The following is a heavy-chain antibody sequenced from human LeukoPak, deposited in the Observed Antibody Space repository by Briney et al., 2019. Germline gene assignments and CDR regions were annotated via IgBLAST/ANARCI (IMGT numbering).Heavy chain of an antibody. CDR3: AKDSVTMVRGVMGGAFDI. D-gene: IGHD3-10*01. J-gene: IGHJ3*02. Sequence: PGGSLRLSCAASGFTFSSYGMHWVRQAPGKGLEWVAFIRYDGSNKYYADSVKGRFTISRDNSKNTLYLQMNSLRAEDTAVYYCAKDSVTMVRGVMGGAFDIWGQGTMVTVSS. CDR1: GFTFSSYG. CDR2: IRYDGSNK. V-gene: IGHV3-30*02.